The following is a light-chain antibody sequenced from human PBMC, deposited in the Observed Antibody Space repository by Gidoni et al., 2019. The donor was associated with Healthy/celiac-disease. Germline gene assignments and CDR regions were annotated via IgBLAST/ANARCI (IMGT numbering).Light chain of an antibody. J-gene: IGKJ3*01. CDR2: DAS. CDR3: QQRSKWPPFT. Sequence: EIVLTQSPATLSLSPGKRATLSCRASQSVSSYLAWYQQKPGQAPRLLIYDASNRATGIPARCSGSGSGTDFTLTISSLGPEEFAVYYCQQRSKWPPFTFGPGTKVDIK. V-gene: IGKV3-11*01. CDR1: QSVSSY.